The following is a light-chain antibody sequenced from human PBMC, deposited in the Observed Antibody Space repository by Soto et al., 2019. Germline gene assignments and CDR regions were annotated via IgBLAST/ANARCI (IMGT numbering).Light chain of an antibody. CDR3: QQYGSATRT. J-gene: IGKJ1*01. Sequence: EIVMTQSPATLSVSPGERATLSCRASQSVSSNLAWYQQKPGQAPRLLIYGASSRATGIPARFSGSGSGTAFTLTISSLEPEDFAVYYCQQYGSATRTFGPGTTVEI. CDR1: QSVSSN. V-gene: IGKV3D-15*01. CDR2: GAS.